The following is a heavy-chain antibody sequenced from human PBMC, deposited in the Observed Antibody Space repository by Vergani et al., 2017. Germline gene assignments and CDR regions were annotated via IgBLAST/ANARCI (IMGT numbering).Heavy chain of an antibody. J-gene: IGHJ4*02. CDR2: INPDSGGT. CDR3: ARDRWYYGSGSPLY. Sequence: QVLLVQSGAEVKKPGASVRVSCKTSGYTFTDFYLHWVRQAPGQGLEWLGWINPDSGGTNYAQEFKGRVSITRDTSTSTAYMELSSLTSDDTAVYFCARDRWYYGSGSPLYWGQGTLVTVSS. V-gene: IGHV1-2*02. D-gene: IGHD3-10*01. CDR1: GYTFTDFY.